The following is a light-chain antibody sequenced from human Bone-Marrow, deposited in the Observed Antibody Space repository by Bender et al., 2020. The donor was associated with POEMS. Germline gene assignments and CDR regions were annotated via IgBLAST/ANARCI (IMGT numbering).Light chain of an antibody. CDR2: EVS. J-gene: IGLJ3*02. Sequence: QSALTQPASVSGTPGQRVTISCSGSSSNIGTNPVNWYQQHPGKAPKLLIYEVSQRASGVPDRFSGSKSGNTASLTVSGLQAEDEADYYCSPYATNHILFGGGTKLTVL. V-gene: IGLV2-8*01. CDR1: SSNIGTNP. CDR3: SPYATNHIL.